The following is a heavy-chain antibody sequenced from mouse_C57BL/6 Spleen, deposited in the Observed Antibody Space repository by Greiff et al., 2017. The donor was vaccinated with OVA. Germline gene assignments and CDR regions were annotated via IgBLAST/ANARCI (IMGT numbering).Heavy chain of an antibody. D-gene: IGHD1-1*01. Sequence: QVQLKQPGAELVRPGSSVKLSCKASGYTFTSYWMHWVKQRPIQGLEWIGNIDPSDSETHYNQKFKDKATLTVDKSSSTAYMQLSSLTSEDSAVYYCARGYYGSRDWYFDVWGTGTTVTVSS. V-gene: IGHV1-52*01. CDR1: GYTFTSYW. CDR2: IDPSDSET. J-gene: IGHJ1*03. CDR3: ARGYYGSRDWYFDV.